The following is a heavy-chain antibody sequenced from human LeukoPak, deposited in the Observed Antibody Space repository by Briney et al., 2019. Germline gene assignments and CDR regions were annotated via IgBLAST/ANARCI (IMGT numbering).Heavy chain of an antibody. V-gene: IGHV1-2*06. CDR2: INPNSGGT. CDR3: ARYYYDSSGYYWYFDY. CDR1: GYTFTGYY. J-gene: IGHJ4*02. Sequence: ASVKVSCKASGYTFTGYYMHWVRQAPGQGLEWMERINPNSGGTNYAQKFQGRVTMTRDTSISTAYMELSRLRSDDTAVYFCARYYYDSSGYYWYFDYWGQGTLVSVSS. D-gene: IGHD3-22*01.